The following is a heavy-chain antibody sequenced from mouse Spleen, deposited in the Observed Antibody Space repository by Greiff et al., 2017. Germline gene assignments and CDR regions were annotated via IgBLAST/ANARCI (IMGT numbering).Heavy chain of an antibody. V-gene: IGHV1-54*01. CDR1: GYAFTNYL. J-gene: IGHJ2*01. CDR2: INPGSGGT. CDR3: ARGDGYTLFDY. D-gene: IGHD2-3*01. Sequence: VQRVESGAELVRPGTSVKVSCKASGYAFTNYLIEWVKQRPGQGLEWIGVINPGSGGTNYNEKFKGKATLTADKSSSTAYMQLSSLTSEDSAVYFCARGDGYTLFDYWGQGTTLTVSS.